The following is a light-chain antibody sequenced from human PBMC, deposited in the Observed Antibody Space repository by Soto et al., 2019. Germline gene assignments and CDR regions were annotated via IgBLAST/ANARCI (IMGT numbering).Light chain of an antibody. Sequence: IQMTQSPSSLSASVGDRVTIPCRASQSISSWLAWYQQKPGKAPNLLIFKASTLDSGVPSRFSGSGSGTEFTLTISSLQPEDVATYYCQQYNTYSGTFGQGTKVDIK. J-gene: IGKJ1*01. CDR3: QQYNTYSGT. V-gene: IGKV1-5*03. CDR1: QSISSW. CDR2: KAS.